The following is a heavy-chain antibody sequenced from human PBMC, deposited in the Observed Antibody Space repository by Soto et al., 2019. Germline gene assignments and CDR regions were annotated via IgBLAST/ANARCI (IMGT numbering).Heavy chain of an antibody. Sequence: QVQLVQSGAEVKRPGSSVKVSCKLSGATFISSAMNWLRQAPGLGLEWMGAIIPFANAPSYASDFRGRLTIAADESTRTAYLELSNLTSDDAAVYYCARAQPARPIGSWGQGTLVAVSS. J-gene: IGHJ4*02. V-gene: IGHV1-69*01. CDR2: IIPFANAP. CDR3: ARAQPARPIGS. CDR1: GATFISSA. D-gene: IGHD6-6*01.